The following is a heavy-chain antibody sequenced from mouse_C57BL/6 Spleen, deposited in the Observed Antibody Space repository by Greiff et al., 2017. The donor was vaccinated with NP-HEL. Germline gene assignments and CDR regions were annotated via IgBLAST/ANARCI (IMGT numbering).Heavy chain of an antibody. CDR3: ARAGDVYAMDY. CDR2: ISDGGSYT. D-gene: IGHD3-3*01. V-gene: IGHV5-4*03. Sequence: DVKLVESGGGLVKPGGSLKLSCAASGFTFSSYAMSWVRQTPEKRLEWVATISDGGSYTYYPDNVKGRFTISRDNAKNNLYLQMSHLKSEDTAMYYCARAGDVYAMDYWGQGTSVTVSS. J-gene: IGHJ4*01. CDR1: GFTFSSYA.